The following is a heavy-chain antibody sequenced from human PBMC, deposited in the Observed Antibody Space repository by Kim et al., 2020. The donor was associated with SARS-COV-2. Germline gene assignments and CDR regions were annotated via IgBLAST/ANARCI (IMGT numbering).Heavy chain of an antibody. CDR3: ARTGSDTYYYGSGSFDY. Sequence: LRSRVTKSEDTSKNQFSLKLSSVTAADTAVYYCARTGSDTYYYGSGSFDYWGQGTLVTVSS. J-gene: IGHJ4*02. D-gene: IGHD3-10*01. V-gene: IGHV4-59*01.